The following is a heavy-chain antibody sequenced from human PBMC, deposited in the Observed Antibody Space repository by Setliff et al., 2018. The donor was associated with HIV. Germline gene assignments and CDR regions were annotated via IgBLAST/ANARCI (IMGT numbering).Heavy chain of an antibody. CDR2: IYYTGTT. CDR3: ARSYSSSLNPSGWMDV. D-gene: IGHD6-13*01. J-gene: IGHJ6*02. V-gene: IGHV4-59*11. Sequence: SETLSLTCTVSGVTISSHHWSWIRQPPGKGLEWIGYIYYTGTTKYNPSLESRVTISIDMSKNQLSLQLSSVTAADTAVYFCARSYSSSLNPSGWMDVWGQGTTVTVSS. CDR1: GVTISSHH.